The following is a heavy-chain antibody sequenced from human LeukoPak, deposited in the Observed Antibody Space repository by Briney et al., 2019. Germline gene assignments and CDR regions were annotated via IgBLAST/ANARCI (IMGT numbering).Heavy chain of an antibody. Sequence: GRSLRLSCAASGFTFSSYGMHWVRQAPGKGLEWVAVISYDGSNKYYADSVKGRFTISRDNSKNTLYLQMNSLRAEDTAVYYCAKDLVVTVRHYYYGMDVWGQGTTVTVSS. V-gene: IGHV3-30*18. J-gene: IGHJ6*02. D-gene: IGHD4-17*01. CDR2: ISYDGSNK. CDR3: AKDLVVTVRHYYYGMDV. CDR1: GFTFSSYG.